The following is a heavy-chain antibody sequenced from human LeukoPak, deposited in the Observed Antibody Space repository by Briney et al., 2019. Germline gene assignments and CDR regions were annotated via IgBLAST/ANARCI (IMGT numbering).Heavy chain of an antibody. CDR2: ISSSGGRT. D-gene: IGHD3-10*01. CDR3: AKVGPLLWFGVLAVFDY. Sequence: GGSLRLSCVASGFTFSSYAMSWVRQAPGKGLEWVSAISSSGGRTYYADSVKGRFTISRHNSKNTLYLQMNSLRAEDTAVYYCAKVGPLLWFGVLAVFDYWGQGTLVTVSS. CDR1: GFTFSSYA. V-gene: IGHV3-23*01. J-gene: IGHJ4*02.